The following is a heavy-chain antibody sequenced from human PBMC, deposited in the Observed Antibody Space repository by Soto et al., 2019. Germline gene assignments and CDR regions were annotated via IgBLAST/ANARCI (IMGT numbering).Heavy chain of an antibody. CDR3: ARGKLELPMVSYYYYGMDV. J-gene: IGHJ6*02. CDR2: INHSGST. CDR1: GGSFSGYY. V-gene: IGHV4-34*01. D-gene: IGHD1-7*01. Sequence: SETLSLTCAVYGGSFSGYYWSWIRQPPGKGLEWIGEINHSGSTNYNPSLQSRVTISVDTSKNQFSLKLSSVTAADTAVYYCARGKLELPMVSYYYYGMDVWGQGTTVTVSS.